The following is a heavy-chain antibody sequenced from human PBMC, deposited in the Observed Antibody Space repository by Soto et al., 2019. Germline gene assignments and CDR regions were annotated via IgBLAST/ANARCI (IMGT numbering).Heavy chain of an antibody. D-gene: IGHD2-2*03. CDR3: ARGMDITTKWYFDL. V-gene: IGHV3-13*01. CDR2: IGTAGDT. Sequence: SLRRSCGASGFTFSSYDVHWVRQATGKGLEWVSAIGTAGDTYYLGSVKGRFTISRENAKNSLYLQMNSLRAGDTAVYYCARGMDITTKWYFDLWGRGTLVTVSS. CDR1: GFTFSSYD. J-gene: IGHJ2*01.